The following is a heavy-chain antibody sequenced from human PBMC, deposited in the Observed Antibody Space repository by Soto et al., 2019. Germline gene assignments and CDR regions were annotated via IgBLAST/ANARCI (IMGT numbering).Heavy chain of an antibody. CDR3: ARDLRGDGDAYFYYGMDV. CDR1: GYIFTSHS. D-gene: IGHD4-17*01. Sequence: QVQLVQSGAEVKKPGASVEISCKPSGYIFTSHSIHWVRQAPGQGLEWLGIINPSGGSTTYAQKFRGRVIMTRDTSTSTVHMELSSLRSEDTAVYYCARDLRGDGDAYFYYGMDVWGQGTTVTVSS. J-gene: IGHJ6*02. CDR2: INPSGGST. V-gene: IGHV1-46*01.